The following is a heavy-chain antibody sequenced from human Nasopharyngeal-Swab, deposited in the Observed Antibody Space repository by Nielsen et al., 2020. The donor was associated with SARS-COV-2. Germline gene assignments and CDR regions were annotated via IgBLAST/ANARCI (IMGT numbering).Heavy chain of an antibody. Sequence: GGSLRLSCAASGFTFSSFGMHWVRQAPGKGLQWVAVISYDGTNEYYADSEKGRFTISRDNAKNSLYLQMNSLRAEDTAVYYCARRPRSDWYDMVAFDIWGQGTMVTVSS. J-gene: IGHJ3*02. V-gene: IGHV3-30*03. D-gene: IGHD6-19*01. CDR1: GFTFSSFG. CDR3: ARRPRSDWYDMVAFDI. CDR2: ISYDGTNE.